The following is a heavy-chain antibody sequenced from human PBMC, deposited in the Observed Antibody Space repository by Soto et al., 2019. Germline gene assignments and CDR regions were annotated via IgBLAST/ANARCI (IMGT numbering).Heavy chain of an antibody. CDR1: GYTCTSYY. CDR2: INPSGGIT. J-gene: IGHJ3*02. D-gene: IGHD3-3*01. CDR3: ARRSIFTWSDAFDI. V-gene: IGHV1-46*01. Sequence: QVELVQSGAEVKKPGASVKVSCKAAGYTCTSYYMHWVRQAPGQGLEWMGFINPSGGITTYAQKFQARVTMTSDTSTSTVYMELRTLKSEDTAVYYCARRSIFTWSDAFDIWGQGTMVTVSA.